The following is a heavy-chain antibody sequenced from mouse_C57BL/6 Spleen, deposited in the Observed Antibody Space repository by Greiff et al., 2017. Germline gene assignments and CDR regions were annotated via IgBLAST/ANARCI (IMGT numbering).Heavy chain of an antibody. CDR1: GYTFTSYW. CDR3: ARRIHYYGSSSFAY. CDR2: IDPSASYT. J-gene: IGHJ3*01. Sequence: QVQLQQPGAELVKPGASVKLSCKASGYTFTSYWMPWVKQRPGQGLAWIGEIDPSASYTNYNQKFKGKATLTVDTSSSTAYMQLSSLTSEDSAVYYCARRIHYYGSSSFAYWGQGTLVTVSA. V-gene: IGHV1-50*01. D-gene: IGHD1-1*01.